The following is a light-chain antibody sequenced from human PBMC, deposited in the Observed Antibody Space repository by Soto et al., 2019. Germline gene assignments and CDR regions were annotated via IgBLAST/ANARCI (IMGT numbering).Light chain of an antibody. J-gene: IGKJ5*01. V-gene: IGKV3-20*01. CDR2: AAS. CDR1: QSVGGSY. CDR3: QQYGSSPPIT. Sequence: IVLTQSPGTLSLSPGERATLSCRASQSVGGSYLAWYQQKPGQAPRLLIYAASSRATGIPDRFSGSGSGTDFTLTISRLEPEDFAVYYCQQYGSSPPITFGQGTRLEIK.